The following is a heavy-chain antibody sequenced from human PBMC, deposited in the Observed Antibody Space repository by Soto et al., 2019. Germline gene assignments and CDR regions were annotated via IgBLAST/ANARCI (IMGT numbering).Heavy chain of an antibody. D-gene: IGHD6-13*01. V-gene: IGHV1-3*01. CDR2: INAGNGNT. CDR1: GYTFTSYA. Sequence: QVQLVQSGAEVKKPGASVKVSCKASGYTFTSYAMHWVRQAPGQRLEWMGWINAGNGNTKYSQKFQGRVTITRDTSASTDYMELSSLRSEDTAVYYCARGQQLVLYYYYGMDVWGQGTTVTVSS. CDR3: ARGQQLVLYYYYGMDV. J-gene: IGHJ6*02.